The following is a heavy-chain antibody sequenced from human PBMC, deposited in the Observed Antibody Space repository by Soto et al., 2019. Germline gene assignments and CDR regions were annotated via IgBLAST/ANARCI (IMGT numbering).Heavy chain of an antibody. CDR2: ISYDGSNK. J-gene: IGHJ4*02. CDR1: GFTFSSYA. D-gene: IGHD6-13*01. CDR3: AIGAREGRGSSWYMDY. V-gene: IGHV3-30-3*01. Sequence: QVQLVESGGGVVQPGRSLRLSCAASGFTFSSYAMHWVRQAPGKGLEWVAVISYDGSNKYYADSVKGRFTISRDNSKNTLYLQMNSLRAEDTAVYYCAIGAREGRGSSWYMDYWGQGTLVTVSS.